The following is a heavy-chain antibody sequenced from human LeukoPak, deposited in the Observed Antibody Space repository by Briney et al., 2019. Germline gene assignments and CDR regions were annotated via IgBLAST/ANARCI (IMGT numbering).Heavy chain of an antibody. CDR1: GGSINYNY. J-gene: IGHJ4*02. Sequence: PSETLSLTCTVSGGSINYNYWSWIRQPPGKGLEWIGSIYHSGSTYYNPSLKSRVTISVDTSKNQFSLKLSSVTAADTAVYYCARGVQVITQYYFDYWGQGTLVTVSS. V-gene: IGHV4-38-2*02. CDR2: IYHSGST. CDR3: ARGVQVITQYYFDY. D-gene: IGHD1-14*01.